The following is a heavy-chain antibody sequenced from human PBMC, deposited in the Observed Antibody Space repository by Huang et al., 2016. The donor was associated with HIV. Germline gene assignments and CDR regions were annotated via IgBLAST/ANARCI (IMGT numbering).Heavy chain of an antibody. CDR1: GFTFSSDA. CDR2: ITDGINNR. V-gene: IGHV3-23*01. CDR3: AKDADTSGYDVLGPFGS. J-gene: IGHJ4*02. Sequence: EVLLLESGGGLVQPGGSLRLSCVASGFTFSSDAMSGVRQAPGKGLEWVSGITDGINNRYYAHSVKGRFAVSRDDSTNTLYLQMNSLRAEDTAVYYCAKDADTSGYDVLGPFGSWGQGTLVTVSS. D-gene: IGHD3-3*01.